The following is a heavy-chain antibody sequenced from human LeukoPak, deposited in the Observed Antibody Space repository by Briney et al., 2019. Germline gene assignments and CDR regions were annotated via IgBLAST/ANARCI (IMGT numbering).Heavy chain of an antibody. CDR2: ISSSGTST. V-gene: IGHV3-23*01. D-gene: IGHD3-16*02. Sequence: PGGSLRLSCAASGFTFSSDAMSWVRQAPGKGLEWVSAISSSGTSTYYADSVKGRFAISRDNSKNTLYLQMDSLRAEDTAIYYCAEVLAGIIDPFDYWGQGTLVTVSS. CDR1: GFTFSSDA. CDR3: AEVLAGIIDPFDY. J-gene: IGHJ4*02.